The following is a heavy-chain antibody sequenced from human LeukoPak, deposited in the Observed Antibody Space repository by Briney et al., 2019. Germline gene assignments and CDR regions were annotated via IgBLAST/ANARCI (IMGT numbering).Heavy chain of an antibody. D-gene: IGHD3-3*01. CDR2: ICEEKSGSWT. CDR1: GFTFSNYP. J-gene: IGHJ4*02. V-gene: IGHV3-23*01. Sequence: GGSLRLSCAASGFTFSNYPMGWVRQAPVKGLEWLSAICEEKSGSWTKSADSVKGRFTISRDNSKNTLYLQMNSLRAEDTAVYYCAKGLYYDFWSGYLDFDYWGQGTLVTVSS. CDR3: AKGLYYDFWSGYLDFDY.